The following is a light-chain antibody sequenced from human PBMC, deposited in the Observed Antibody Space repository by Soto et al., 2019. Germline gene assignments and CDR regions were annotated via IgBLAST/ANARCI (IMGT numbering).Light chain of an antibody. CDR1: SSDVGGYNY. Sequence: QSVLTQPAPVSGSPGQSITISCTGTSSDVGGYNYVSWYQQHPGKAPKLMIYDVSNRPSGVSNRFSGSKSGNTASLTISGLQAEDEADYYCSSYTSSSYYVFGTGTKLTVL. V-gene: IGLV2-14*01. CDR2: DVS. J-gene: IGLJ1*01. CDR3: SSYTSSSYYV.